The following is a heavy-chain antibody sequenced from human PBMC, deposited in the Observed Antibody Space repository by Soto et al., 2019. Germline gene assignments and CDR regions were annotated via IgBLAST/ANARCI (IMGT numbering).Heavy chain of an antibody. CDR2: IYYSGST. Sequence: QVQLQESGPGLVKPSQTLSLTCTVSGGSISSGGYYWSWIRQHPGKGLEWIGYIYYSGSTYYNPSLSSRVTISADTSKNQFSLKLSSVTAADTAVYYCASGQKYYYDSSGLNWFDPWGQGTLVTVSS. D-gene: IGHD3-22*01. J-gene: IGHJ5*02. CDR1: GGSISSGGYY. V-gene: IGHV4-31*03. CDR3: ASGQKYYYDSSGLNWFDP.